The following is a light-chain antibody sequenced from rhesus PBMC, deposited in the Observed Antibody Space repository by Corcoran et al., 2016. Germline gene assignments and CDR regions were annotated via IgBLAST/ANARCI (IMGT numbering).Light chain of an antibody. Sequence: DIQMTQSPSSLSASVGDRVTITCRASQSINIYFNWYQQEPGKAPKLLIYSASSLQSGVPSRFSGSGSGTELTLTISSLQPADSATYYCQQFKSYLSFGQGTKVEIK. V-gene: IGKV1-41*01. CDR3: QQFKSYLS. J-gene: IGKJ2*01. CDR2: SAS. CDR1: QSINIY.